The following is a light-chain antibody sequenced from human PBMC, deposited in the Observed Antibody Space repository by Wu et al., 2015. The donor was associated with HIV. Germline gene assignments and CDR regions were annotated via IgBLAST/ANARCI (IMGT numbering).Light chain of an antibody. CDR3: QHYGSHR. V-gene: IGKV3-20*01. Sequence: ETVLTQSPGTLSLSPGERATLSCRASQSVSSSYLAWYQQIPGQAPRLLIYGASSRATGIPDRFSGSGSGTDFTLTISRLEPEDFAVYYCQHYGSHRFGRGDQGWRSN. J-gene: IGKJ2*03. CDR1: QSVSSSY. CDR2: GAS.